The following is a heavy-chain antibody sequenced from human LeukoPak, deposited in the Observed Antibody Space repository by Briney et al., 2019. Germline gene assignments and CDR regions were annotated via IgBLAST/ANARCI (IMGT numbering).Heavy chain of an antibody. V-gene: IGHV4-34*01. Sequence: SETLSLTCAVYGGSFSDYYWSWIRQPPGKGLEWIGEINHSGSTNYNPPLKSRVTISVDTSKNQFSLKLSSVTAADTAVYYCARTGFTADDSSGYYYLIGWFDPWGQGTLVTVSS. D-gene: IGHD3-22*01. CDR1: GGSFSDYY. CDR2: INHSGST. J-gene: IGHJ5*02. CDR3: ARTGFTADDSSGYYYLIGWFDP.